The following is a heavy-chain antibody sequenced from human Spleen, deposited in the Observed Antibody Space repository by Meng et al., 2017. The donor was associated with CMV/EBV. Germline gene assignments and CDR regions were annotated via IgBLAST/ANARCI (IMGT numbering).Heavy chain of an antibody. Sequence: CSVSFDSVSSNTYYWSWIRQPPGKGLEFIGYIYYSGSTSYNPALESRVTISVDMFQNQFSLKMRSVTAADTAVYYCARVGPGNWFDPGGQGTLVTVSS. CDR1: FDSVSSNTYY. D-gene: IGHD2/OR15-2a*01. V-gene: IGHV4-61*01. J-gene: IGHJ5*02. CDR2: IYYSGST. CDR3: ARVGPGNWFDP.